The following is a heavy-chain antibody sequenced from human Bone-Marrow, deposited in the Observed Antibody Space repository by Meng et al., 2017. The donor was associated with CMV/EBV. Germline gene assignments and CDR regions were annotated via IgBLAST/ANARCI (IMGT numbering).Heavy chain of an antibody. CDR1: GYTFTGYY. D-gene: IGHD6-19*01. Sequence: ASVKVSCKASGYTFTGYYIHWVRQAPGQGLEWMGWINPNTGGTNSAQKFQGRVTMTRDTSFSTAYMELSRLRFDDTAMYYCARRADLIVVAGLDYWGQGTLVTFSS. CDR2: INPNTGGT. J-gene: IGHJ4*02. CDR3: ARRADLIVVAGLDY. V-gene: IGHV1-2*02.